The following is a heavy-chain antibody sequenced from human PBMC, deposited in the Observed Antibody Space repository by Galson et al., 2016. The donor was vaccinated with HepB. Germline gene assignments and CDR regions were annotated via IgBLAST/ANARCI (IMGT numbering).Heavy chain of an antibody. CDR1: GFTFSSYA. V-gene: IGHV3-23*01. J-gene: IGHJ5*01. CDR3: AKSGSTVITFAC. CDR2: ISGSGHST. D-gene: IGHD4-17*01. Sequence: SLRLSCAVSGFTFSSYAMSWVRQAPGKGLEWVSVISGSGHSTYYADSVKGRFTISRDNSKKTLFLQINSLRSEDTAVYYCAKSGSTVITFACWGQGTLVTVSS.